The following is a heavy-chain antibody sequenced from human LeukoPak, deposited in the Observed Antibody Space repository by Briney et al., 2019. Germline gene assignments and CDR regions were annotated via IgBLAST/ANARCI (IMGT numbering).Heavy chain of an antibody. J-gene: IGHJ6*03. Sequence: GGSLRLSCAASGFTFSTYWMHWVRQAPGKGLVWVSRIKSDGSTNYADSVKGRFTISRDNAKNTVSLQMNSLRAEDTGVYYCAKFVSILYYYYYMDVWGKGTTVTVSS. CDR2: IKSDGST. D-gene: IGHD3-3*01. V-gene: IGHV3-74*01. CDR3: AKFVSILYYYYYMDV. CDR1: GFTFSTYW.